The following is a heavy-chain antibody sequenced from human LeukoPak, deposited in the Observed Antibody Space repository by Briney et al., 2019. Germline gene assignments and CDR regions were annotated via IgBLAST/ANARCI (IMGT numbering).Heavy chain of an antibody. CDR2: ISGSGGST. D-gene: IGHD5-24*01. V-gene: IGHV3-23*01. J-gene: IGHJ4*02. Sequence: GGSLRLSXAASGFTFSSYAMSWVRQAPGKGLEWVSAISGSGGSTYYADSVKGRFTTSRDNSKNTLYLQMNSLRAEDTAVYYCAKDRGGYNWNYWGQGTLVTVSS. CDR1: GFTFSSYA. CDR3: AKDRGGYNWNY.